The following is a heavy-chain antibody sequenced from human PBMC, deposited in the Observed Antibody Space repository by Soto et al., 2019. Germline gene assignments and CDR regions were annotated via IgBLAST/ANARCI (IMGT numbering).Heavy chain of an antibody. V-gene: IGHV3-48*01. CDR1: GFTFSSYS. J-gene: IGHJ6*03. D-gene: IGHD7-27*01. Sequence: EVQLVESGGGLVQPGGSLRLSCAASGFTFSSYSMNWVRQAPGKGLKWVSYISSSSSTIYYADSVKGRFTISRDNAKNSLYLQMNSLRAEDTAVYYCARTSGYYYYYYYMDVWGKGTTVTVSS. CDR3: ARTSGYYYYYYYMDV. CDR2: ISSSSSTI.